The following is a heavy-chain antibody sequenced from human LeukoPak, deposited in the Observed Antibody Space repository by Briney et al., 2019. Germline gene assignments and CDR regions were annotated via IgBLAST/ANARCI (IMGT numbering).Heavy chain of an antibody. D-gene: IGHD3-3*01. Sequence: SGGSLRLSCELSGIIFSTYAMNWVRQAPGKGLEWISYISGSSSGSTSIIHYADSVKGRFTISRDNARNSLHLQMDSLSAEDTAIYYCGRDFWSGYYTEDWGQGALVIVSS. V-gene: IGHV3-48*04. J-gene: IGHJ4*02. CDR2: ISGSSSGSTSII. CDR3: GRDFWSGYYTED. CDR1: GIIFSTYA.